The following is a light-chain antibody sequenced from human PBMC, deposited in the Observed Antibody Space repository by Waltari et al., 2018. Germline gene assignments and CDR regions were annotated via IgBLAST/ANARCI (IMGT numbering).Light chain of an antibody. J-gene: IGLJ3*02. CDR1: SSNIGSNT. Sequence: QSVLTQPPSASGTPGQRVTISCSGSSSNIGSNTVNWYQQLPGTAPKLLIYSNQQRPSGVPDRFSGSKSGTSASLAISGLQSEDEADYYCAAWDDSLNAWVFGGGTKLTVL. V-gene: IGLV1-44*01. CDR2: SNQ. CDR3: AAWDDSLNAWV.